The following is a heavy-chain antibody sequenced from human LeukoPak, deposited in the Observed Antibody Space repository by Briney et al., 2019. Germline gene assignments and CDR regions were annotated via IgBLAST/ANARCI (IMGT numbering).Heavy chain of an antibody. D-gene: IGHD1-26*01. V-gene: IGHV4-39*07. CDR2: IYYSGST. CDR3: ARDDAKWELLDY. J-gene: IGHJ4*02. CDR1: GGSISSSSHY. Sequence: SETLSLTCTVSGGSISSSSHYWGWIRQPPGKGLEWIGTIYYSGSTYYNPSLKSRVTISVDTSKNQFSLKLSSVTAADTAVYYCARDDAKWELLDYWGQGTLVTVSS.